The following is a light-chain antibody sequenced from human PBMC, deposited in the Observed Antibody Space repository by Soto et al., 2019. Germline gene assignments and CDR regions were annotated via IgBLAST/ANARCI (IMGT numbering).Light chain of an antibody. Sequence: EIVMTQSPATLSVSVGERATLSCRASHSVSSKLAWYQQKPGQAPRLLIYGASTRATDIPARFSGSGSGTEFALTISSRQSEDFAFYYCQQYNDWPPQLTFGGGTKVEIK. CDR1: HSVSSK. V-gene: IGKV3-15*01. CDR3: QQYNDWPPQLT. CDR2: GAS. J-gene: IGKJ4*02.